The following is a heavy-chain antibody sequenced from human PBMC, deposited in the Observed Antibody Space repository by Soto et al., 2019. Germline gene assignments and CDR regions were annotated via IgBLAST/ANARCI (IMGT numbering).Heavy chain of an antibody. D-gene: IGHD5-18*01. CDR1: GGSISSSNW. CDR2: IYHSGST. Sequence: SETLSLTCAVSGGSISSSNWWSWVRQPPGKGLEWIGEIYHSGSTNYNPSLKSRVTISVDKSKNQFSLKLSSVTAADTAVYYCAIFVRASWIQLWFDDWGKGTLVPVSS. J-gene: IGHJ4*02. V-gene: IGHV4-4*02. CDR3: AIFVRASWIQLWFDD.